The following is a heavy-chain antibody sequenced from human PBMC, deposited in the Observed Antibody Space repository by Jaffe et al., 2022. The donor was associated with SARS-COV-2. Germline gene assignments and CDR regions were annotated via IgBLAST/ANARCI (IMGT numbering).Heavy chain of an antibody. Sequence: QVQLQESGPGLVKPSETLSLTCTVSGYSISSGYYWGWIRQPPGKGLEWIGSIYHSGSTYYNPSLKSRVTISVDTSKNQFSLKLSSVTAADTAVYYCARELEDYFSAERFGELVFDYWGQGTLVTVSS. CDR2: IYHSGST. V-gene: IGHV4-38-2*02. J-gene: IGHJ4*02. CDR1: GYSISSGYY. D-gene: IGHD3-10*01. CDR3: ARELEDYFSAERFGELVFDY.